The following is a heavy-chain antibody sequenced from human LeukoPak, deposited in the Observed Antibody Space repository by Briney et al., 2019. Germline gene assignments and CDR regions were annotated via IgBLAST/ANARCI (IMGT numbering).Heavy chain of an antibody. Sequence: SETLSLTCTVSGYSLSSGYYWGWIRQPPGKGLEWIGSIYHSGSTYYNPSIKSRVTISVDTSKNQFSLKLSSVTAADTAVYYCARLHSSVWPVDYWGHGTLVTVSS. J-gene: IGHJ4*01. D-gene: IGHD6-19*01. CDR3: ARLHSSVWPVDY. CDR1: GYSLSSGYY. V-gene: IGHV4-38-2*02. CDR2: IYHSGST.